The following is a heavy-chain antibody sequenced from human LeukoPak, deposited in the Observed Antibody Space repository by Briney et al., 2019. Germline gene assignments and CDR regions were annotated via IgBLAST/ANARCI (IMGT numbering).Heavy chain of an antibody. J-gene: IGHJ2*01. CDR1: GCSISSYY. CDR2: IYTSAST. V-gene: IGHV4-4*09. CDR3: ARHHCSSSSCHRSNFDL. Sequence: SETLSLTCTVSGCSISSYYWSWIPQPPGKGLKWIGYIYTSASTNFNPHLKSRVTISVATSTNQFSLELSSVTAADTAVYYCARHHCSSSSCHRSNFDLWGRGTLVTVYS. D-gene: IGHD2-2*02.